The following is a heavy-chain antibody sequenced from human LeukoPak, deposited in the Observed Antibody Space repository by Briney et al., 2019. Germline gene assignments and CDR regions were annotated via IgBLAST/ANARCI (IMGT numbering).Heavy chain of an antibody. V-gene: IGHV3-7*01. CDR1: GFTFSSYW. CDR2: IKKDGSEK. Sequence: GGSLRLSCAASGFTFSSYWMSWVRQAPGKGLEWVANIKKDGSEKYYVDSVKGRFTISRDNAKNTLHLQMNSLRAEDTAVYYCARVGHDSSGRTYDAFDIWGQGTMVTVSS. CDR3: ARVGHDSSGRTYDAFDI. D-gene: IGHD3-22*01. J-gene: IGHJ3*02.